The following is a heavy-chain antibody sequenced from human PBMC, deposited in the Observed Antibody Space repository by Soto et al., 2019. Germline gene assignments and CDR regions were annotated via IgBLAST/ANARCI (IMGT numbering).Heavy chain of an antibody. J-gene: IGHJ5*02. CDR1: SGSISSSNW. Sequence: SETLSPTCAVSSGSISSSNWWSWVRQPPGKGLEWIGEIYHSGSTNYNPSLKSRVTISVDKSKNQFSLKLSSVTAADTAVYYCARDNVVLMVYARYNWFDPWGQGTLVTVSS. D-gene: IGHD2-8*01. V-gene: IGHV4-4*02. CDR3: ARDNVVLMVYARYNWFDP. CDR2: IYHSGST.